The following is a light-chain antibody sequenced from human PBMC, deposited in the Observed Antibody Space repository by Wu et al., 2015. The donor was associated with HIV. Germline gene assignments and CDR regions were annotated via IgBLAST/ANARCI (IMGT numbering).Light chain of an antibody. Sequence: EIVFTQSPGTLSLSPGERATLSCRASEDVRNYLAWYQQNPGQAPRLLIYDASSRATGIPARFSGSGSGTDFTLTITSLEPEDFAVYYCQQRANWLTFGGGTKVELK. CDR2: DAS. CDR1: EDVRNY. J-gene: IGKJ4*01. CDR3: QQRANWLT. V-gene: IGKV3-11*01.